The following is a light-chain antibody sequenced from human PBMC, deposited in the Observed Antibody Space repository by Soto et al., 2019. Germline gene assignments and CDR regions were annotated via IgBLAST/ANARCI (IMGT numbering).Light chain of an antibody. CDR2: AAS. V-gene: IGKV1-39*01. CDR1: QSISSY. Sequence: DIQMTQSPSSLSASVGDRVTITCRARQSISSYLNWYQQKPGKAPKLLIYAASSLQSGVPSRFSGSGSETDFTLTISSLQPEDFATYYCQQSYRTPPTFGGGTKVEIK. J-gene: IGKJ4*01. CDR3: QQSYRTPPT.